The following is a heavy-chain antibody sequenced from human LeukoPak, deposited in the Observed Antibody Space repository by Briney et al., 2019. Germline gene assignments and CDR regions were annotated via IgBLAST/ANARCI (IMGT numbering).Heavy chain of an antibody. CDR2: INHSGST. D-gene: IGHD6-25*01. J-gene: IGHJ6*02. V-gene: IGHV4-34*01. Sequence: SETLSLTCAVYGGSFSGYYWSWIRQPPGKGLEWIGEINHSGSTNYNPSLKSRVTISVDTSKNQFSLKLSSVTAADTAVYYCARGLRSGYGWANGMDVWGQGTTVTVSS. CDR3: ARGLRSGYGWANGMDV. CDR1: GGSFSGYY.